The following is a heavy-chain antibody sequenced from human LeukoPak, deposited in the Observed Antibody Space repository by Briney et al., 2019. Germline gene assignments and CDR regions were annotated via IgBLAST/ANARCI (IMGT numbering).Heavy chain of an antibody. V-gene: IGHV4-59*01. J-gene: IGHJ4*02. CDR3: AGDGSAGFFDY. Sequence: PSETLSLTCTVSGGSISRYYWSWLRQPPGKGLEYIGYIYYTGSTNYNPSLRSRITISLDTSKNQFSLKLSSVTTADTAFYYCAGDGSAGFFDYWGQGTLVTVSP. CDR2: IYYTGST. CDR1: GGSISRYY. D-gene: IGHD2-15*01.